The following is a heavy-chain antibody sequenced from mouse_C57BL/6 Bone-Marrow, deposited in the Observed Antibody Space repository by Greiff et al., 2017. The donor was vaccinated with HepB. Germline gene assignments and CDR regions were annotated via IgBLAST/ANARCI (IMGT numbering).Heavy chain of an antibody. V-gene: IGHV7-3*01. CDR1: GFTFTDYY. Sequence: EVMLVESGGGLVQPGGSLSLSCAASGFTFTDYYMSWVRQPPGKALEWLGFIRNKANGYTTEYSASVKGRITISRDNSQSILYLQMNALRAEDSATYYFGRYIVAPYYFDYWGKGTTLTVSS. J-gene: IGHJ2*01. CDR2: IRNKANGYTT. D-gene: IGHD1-1*01. CDR3: GRYIVAPYYFDY.